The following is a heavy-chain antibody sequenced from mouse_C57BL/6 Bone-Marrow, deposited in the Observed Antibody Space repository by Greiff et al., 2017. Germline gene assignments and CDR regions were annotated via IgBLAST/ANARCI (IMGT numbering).Heavy chain of an antibody. Sequence: EVKLMESGAELVRPGASVKLSCTASGFNIKDDYMHWVKQRPEQGLEWIGWIDPENGDTEYASKFQGKATITADTSSNTAYLQLSSLTSEDTAVYYCTLDYYGSSWGFAYWGQGTLVTVSA. D-gene: IGHD1-1*01. CDR1: GFNIKDDY. CDR3: TLDYYGSSWGFAY. J-gene: IGHJ3*01. V-gene: IGHV14-4*01. CDR2: IDPENGDT.